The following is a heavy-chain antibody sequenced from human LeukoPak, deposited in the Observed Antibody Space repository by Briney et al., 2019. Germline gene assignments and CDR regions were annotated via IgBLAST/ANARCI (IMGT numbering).Heavy chain of an antibody. J-gene: IGHJ4*02. CDR2: ISYDGSNK. Sequence: GGSLRLSCAAAGFTFSSYGMHWVRQAPGKGLEWVAVISYDGSNKYYADSVKGRFTISRDNSKNTLYLQMNSLRAEDTAVYYCAKDRGGGKYYDYWSGYPGILGYWGQGTLVTVSS. D-gene: IGHD3-3*01. CDR1: GFTFSSYG. CDR3: AKDRGGGKYYDYWSGYPGILGY. V-gene: IGHV3-30*18.